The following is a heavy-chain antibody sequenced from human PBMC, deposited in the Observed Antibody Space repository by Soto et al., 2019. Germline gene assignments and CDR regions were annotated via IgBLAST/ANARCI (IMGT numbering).Heavy chain of an antibody. CDR2: ISSSSSYI. CDR3: ARGGYSLYGMDV. V-gene: IGHV3-21*01. J-gene: IGHJ6*02. CDR1: GFTFSSYS. D-gene: IGHD6-13*01. Sequence: GGSLRLSCAASGFTFSSYSMNWVRQAPGKGLEWVSSISSSSSYIYYADSVKGRFTISRDNAKNPLYLQMNSLRAEDTAVYYCARGGYSLYGMDVWGQGTTVTVSS.